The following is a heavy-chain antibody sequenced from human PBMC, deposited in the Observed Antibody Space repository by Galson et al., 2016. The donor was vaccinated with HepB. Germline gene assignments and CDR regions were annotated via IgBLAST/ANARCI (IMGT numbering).Heavy chain of an antibody. D-gene: IGHD3-22*01. V-gene: IGHV4-39*07. Sequence: ETLSLTCTVSGGSVSSSSYYWGWIRQPPGKGLEWIGSIYYSGGTYYNPSLKSRVTISVNTSKNQFSLKLSSVTAADTAVYYCARDRDEYYYDSGGYYPYWYFDLWGRGTLVTVSS. CDR2: IYYSGGT. CDR3: ARDRDEYYYDSGGYYPYWYFDL. CDR1: GGSVSSSSYY. J-gene: IGHJ2*01.